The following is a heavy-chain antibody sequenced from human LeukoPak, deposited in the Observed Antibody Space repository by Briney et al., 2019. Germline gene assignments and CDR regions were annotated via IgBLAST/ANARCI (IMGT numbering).Heavy chain of an antibody. CDR1: GYIFTSYW. V-gene: IGHV5-51*01. CDR3: ARQPDSSGSPLY. CDR2: IYPGDSDT. J-gene: IGHJ4*02. Sequence: GESLKISCKASGYIFTSYWIGWVRQMPGKGLEWMGIIYPGDSDTRYSPSFQGQVTISADEYISTAYLQWSSLKASDTAMFYCARQPDSSGSPLYWGQGTLVSVSS. D-gene: IGHD3-22*01.